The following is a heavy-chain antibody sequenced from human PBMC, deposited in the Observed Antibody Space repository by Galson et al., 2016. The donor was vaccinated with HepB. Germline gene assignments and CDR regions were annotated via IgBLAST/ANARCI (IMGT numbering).Heavy chain of an antibody. Sequence: SLRLSCAASGVPFIKYAMSWVRQAPGRGLEWVSAISTDGGRTYYADSVKGRFTVSRDNSKNTLYLQMNNLRAEDTAVYYCARPIERVSFYMDVWGKGTPVTVSS. CDR2: ISTDGGRT. CDR1: GVPFIKYA. CDR3: ARPIERVSFYMDV. V-gene: IGHV3-23*01. J-gene: IGHJ6*03. D-gene: IGHD1-26*01.